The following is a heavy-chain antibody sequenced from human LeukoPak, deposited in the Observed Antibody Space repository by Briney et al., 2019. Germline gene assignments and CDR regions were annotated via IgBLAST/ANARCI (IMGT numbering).Heavy chain of an antibody. D-gene: IGHD2-15*01. CDR3: ARPRLEYCSGGSCFDAFDI. J-gene: IGHJ3*02. Sequence: GGSLSLSCAASGFTFSSYAMSWVRQAPGKGLEWVSAISGSGDSTYYADSVKGRFTISRDNSKNTLFLQMNSLTAEDTAIYSCARPRLEYCSGGSCFDAFDIWGQGTMVTVSS. V-gene: IGHV3-23*01. CDR1: GFTFSSYA. CDR2: ISGSGDST.